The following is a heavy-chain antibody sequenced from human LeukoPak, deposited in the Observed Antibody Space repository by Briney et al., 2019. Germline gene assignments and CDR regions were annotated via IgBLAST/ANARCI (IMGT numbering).Heavy chain of an antibody. V-gene: IGHV3-74*01. J-gene: IGHJ4*02. D-gene: IGHD6-13*01. CDR3: ASGGPRSSSTWTDG. Sequence: GGSLRLSCAASGFTFSSYWMHRVRQAPGKGLVWVSRINSDGSSTNYADSVKGRFTISRDNAKNTLYLQMNSLRAEDTAVYYCASGGPRSSSTWTDGWGQGTLVTVSS. CDR2: INSDGSST. CDR1: GFTFSSYW.